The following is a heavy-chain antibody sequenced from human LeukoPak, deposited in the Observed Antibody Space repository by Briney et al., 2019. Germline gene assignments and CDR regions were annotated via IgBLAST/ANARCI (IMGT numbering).Heavy chain of an antibody. D-gene: IGHD2-15*01. CDR2: IYYSGST. Sequence: SETVSLTCTVSVGSISRSSYYGGWSRQHPGKGLEWFYRIYYSGSTYYNRSLKSRLNISMDTSKNQSSLKENSLTAAGKAGYFCPTYWSSLDYWGQGSLVTVTS. J-gene: IGHJ4*02. V-gene: IGHV4-39*01. CDR1: VGSISRSSYY. CDR3: PTYWSSLDY.